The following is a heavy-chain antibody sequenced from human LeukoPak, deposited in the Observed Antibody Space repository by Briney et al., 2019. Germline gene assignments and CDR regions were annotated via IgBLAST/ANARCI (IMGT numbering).Heavy chain of an antibody. CDR2: IYHSGST. Sequence: PSETLSLTCAVSGGSISSGGYSWSWIRQPPGKGLEWIVYIYHSGSTYYNPSLKSRVTISVDRSKNQFSLKLSSVTAADTAVYYCARGGYDAFDIWGQGTMVTVSS. V-gene: IGHV4-30-2*01. CDR1: GGSISSGGYS. CDR3: ARGGYDAFDI. D-gene: IGHD6-25*01. J-gene: IGHJ3*02.